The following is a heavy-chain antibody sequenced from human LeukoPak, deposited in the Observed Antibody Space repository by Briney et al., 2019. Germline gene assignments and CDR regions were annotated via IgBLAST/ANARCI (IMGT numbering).Heavy chain of an antibody. CDR3: ARDPPSGYDSPGD. Sequence: GGSLRLSCAASGFTFSDYYMSWIRQAPGKGLEWVSYISSSGSTLYYADSVKGRITISRDNANNSLYLHMNSLRAEDTAVYYCARDPPSGYDSPGDWGQGTLVTVSS. J-gene: IGHJ4*02. CDR2: ISSSGSTL. V-gene: IGHV3-11*04. CDR1: GFTFSDYY. D-gene: IGHD3-22*01.